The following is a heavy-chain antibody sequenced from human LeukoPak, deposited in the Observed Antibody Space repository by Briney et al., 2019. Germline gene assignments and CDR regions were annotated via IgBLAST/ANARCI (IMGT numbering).Heavy chain of an antibody. CDR3: ARHFDYDSGGDPFDI. J-gene: IGHJ3*02. Sequence: SETLSLTCTVSGGSISGYYRSWIRQPPGKGLECIGYIYYSGSTNYNPSLKSRVTISVDTSKNQFSLKLSSVTAADTAVYYCARHFDYDSGGDPFDIWGQGTMVSVAS. CDR2: IYYSGST. CDR1: GGSISGYY. D-gene: IGHD3-10*01. V-gene: IGHV4-59*08.